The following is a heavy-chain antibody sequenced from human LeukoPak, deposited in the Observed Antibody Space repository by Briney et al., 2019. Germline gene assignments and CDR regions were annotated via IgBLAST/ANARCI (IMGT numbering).Heavy chain of an antibody. V-gene: IGHV3-48*01. D-gene: IGHD5-24*01. CDR3: VRDRTLGVRDGFILA. J-gene: IGHJ5*02. CDR1: GFTFSAYN. Sequence: GGSLRLSCAASGFTFSAYNMIWVRQAPGKGLEWLSYISGSSSAIYYADSVQGRFTTSRDNAKNSLSLQMSSLRVEDTAVYYCVRDRTLGVRDGFILAWGQGTLVTVSS. CDR2: ISGSSSAI.